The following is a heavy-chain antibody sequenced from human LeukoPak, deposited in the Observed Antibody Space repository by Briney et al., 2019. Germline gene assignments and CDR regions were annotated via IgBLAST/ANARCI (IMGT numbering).Heavy chain of an antibody. CDR1: GFTFSSYE. CDR2: ISSSGSTI. V-gene: IGHV3-48*03. CDR3: AELGITMNGGV. J-gene: IGHJ6*04. D-gene: IGHD3-10*02. Sequence: GGSLRLSCAASGFTFSSYEMNWVRQAPGKGLEWVSYISSSGSTIYYADSVKGRFTISRDNAKNSLYLQMNSLRAEDAAVYYCAELGITMNGGVWGKGTTVTISS.